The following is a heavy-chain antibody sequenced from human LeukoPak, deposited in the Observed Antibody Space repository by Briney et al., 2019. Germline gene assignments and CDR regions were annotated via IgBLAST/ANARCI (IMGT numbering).Heavy chain of an antibody. CDR3: ARTTPADFSAGWPYFDY. J-gene: IGHJ4*03. Sequence: PSETLSLTCTVSDINPYFWSWIRQPPGEKLEWIGYVSTSENTNYDSSLNSRVTISVDTSKKQFSLTLRSVTAADTAVYYCARTTPADFSAGWPYFDYWGQGVLVTVSS. CDR2: VSTSENT. V-gene: IGHV4-4*08. D-gene: IGHD2-15*01. CDR1: DINPYF.